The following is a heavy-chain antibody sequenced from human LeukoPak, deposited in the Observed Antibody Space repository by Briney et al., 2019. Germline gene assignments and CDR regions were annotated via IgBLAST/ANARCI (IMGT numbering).Heavy chain of an antibody. Sequence: SETLSLTCAVYGGSFSGYYWSWIRQPPGKGLEWIGEINHSGGTNYNPSLKSRVTISVDTSKNQFSLKLSSVTAADTAVYYCARLCITMVRGVLGVYYYYYMDVWGKGTTVTISS. V-gene: IGHV4-34*01. J-gene: IGHJ6*03. CDR1: GGSFSGYY. CDR2: INHSGGT. D-gene: IGHD3-10*01. CDR3: ARLCITMVRGVLGVYYYYYMDV.